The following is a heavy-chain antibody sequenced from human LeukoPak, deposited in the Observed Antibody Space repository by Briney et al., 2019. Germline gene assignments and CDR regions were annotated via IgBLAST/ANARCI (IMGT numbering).Heavy chain of an antibody. V-gene: IGHV3-9*01. CDR2: ISWNSITI. D-gene: IGHD4-11*01. Sequence: HPGRSLRLSCAASGFTFDDYAMHWVRQAPGKGLEWVSGISWNSITIGYADSVKGRSTISRDNAKNSLYLQMNSLRAEDTAVYYCAKDPDYLSYYHYYMDVWGKGTTVTVSS. CDR1: GFTFDDYA. J-gene: IGHJ6*03. CDR3: AKDPDYLSYYHYYMDV.